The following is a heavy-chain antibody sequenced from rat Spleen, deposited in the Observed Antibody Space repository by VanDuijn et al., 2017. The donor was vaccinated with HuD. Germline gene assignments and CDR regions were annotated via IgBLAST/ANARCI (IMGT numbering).Heavy chain of an antibody. CDR2: MWYDGDT. V-gene: IGHV2-63*01. CDR1: GFSLTTYS. J-gene: IGHJ2*01. Sequence: QVQLKESGPGLVQSSETLSLICTVSGFSLTTYSVSWVRQSSGKSPEWMGKMWYDGDTAYNSALKSRLSISRDTSKNQVFLRRDSLQSDDAGTYYCSRDLYSCGCWGQGVMVTVAS. CDR3: SRDLYSCGC.